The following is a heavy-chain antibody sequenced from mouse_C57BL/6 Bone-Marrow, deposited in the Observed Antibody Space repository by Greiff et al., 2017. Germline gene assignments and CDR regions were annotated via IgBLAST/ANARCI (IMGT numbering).Heavy chain of an antibody. CDR3: AKDSSGYVWFAY. CDR2: IYPRSGNT. CDR1: GYTFTSYG. Sequence: VMLVESGAELARPGASVKLSCKASGYTFTSYGISWVKQRTGQGLEWIGEIYPRSGNTYYNEKFKGKATLTADKSSSTAYMEIRSLTSEDSAVYFCAKDSSGYVWFAYWGQGTLVTVSA. D-gene: IGHD3-2*02. V-gene: IGHV1-81*01. J-gene: IGHJ3*01.